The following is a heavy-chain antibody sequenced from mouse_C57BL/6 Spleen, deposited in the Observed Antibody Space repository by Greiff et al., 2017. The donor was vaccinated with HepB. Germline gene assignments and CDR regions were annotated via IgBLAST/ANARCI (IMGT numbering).Heavy chain of an antibody. V-gene: IGHV1-42*01. CDR2: INPSTGGT. J-gene: IGHJ4*01. CDR1: GYSFTGYY. D-gene: IGHD2-10*01. CDR3: ARSPYYGNYDAMDY. Sequence: EVQLVESGPELVKPGASVKISCKASGYSFTGYYMNWVKQSPEKSLEWIGEINPSTGGTTYNQKFKAKATLTVDKSSSTAYMQLKSLTSEDSAVYYCARSPYYGNYDAMDYWGQGTSVTVSS.